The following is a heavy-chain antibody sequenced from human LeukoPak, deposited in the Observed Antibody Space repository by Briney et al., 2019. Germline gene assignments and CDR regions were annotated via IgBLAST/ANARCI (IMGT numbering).Heavy chain of an antibody. J-gene: IGHJ3*02. CDR3: ARDTLLYADSPDAFDM. Sequence: GGSLRLSCAASGFSFSSYGINWVRQAPGKGLEWVSYIGSSGSTVYYADSVKGRFTISRDNAKKSLYLQMNSLRDEDTAVYYCARDTLLYADSPDAFDMWGQGTMVTVSS. CDR2: IGSSGSTV. CDR1: GFSFSSYG. V-gene: IGHV3-48*03. D-gene: IGHD4-17*01.